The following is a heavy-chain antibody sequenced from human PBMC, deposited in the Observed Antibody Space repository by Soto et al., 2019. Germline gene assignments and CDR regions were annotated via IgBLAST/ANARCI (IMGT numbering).Heavy chain of an antibody. CDR1: GGSISSSIYY. CDR2: IYYSGST. CDR3: ASERWLNPQGGYYYYYGMDV. V-gene: IGHV4-39*01. Sequence: SETLSLTCTVSGGSISSSIYYWGWIRQPPGKGLEWIGSIYYSGSTYYNPYLKSRVTISVDTSKNQFSLKLSSVTAADTAVYYCASERWLNPQGGYYYYYGMDVWGQGTTVTVSS. J-gene: IGHJ6*02. D-gene: IGHD5-12*01.